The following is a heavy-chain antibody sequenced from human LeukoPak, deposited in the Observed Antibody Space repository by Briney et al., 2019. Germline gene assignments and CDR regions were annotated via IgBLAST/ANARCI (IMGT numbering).Heavy chain of an antibody. CDR2: MNPNSGNT. V-gene: IGHV1-8*03. CDR1: GYTFTSYD. J-gene: IGHJ6*03. D-gene: IGHD3-10*01. CDR3: ARGLGYYYGSGIRKKPRLYYMDV. Sequence: GASVKVSCKASGYTFTSYDINWVRQATGQGLEWMGWMNPNSGNTGYAQKFQGRVTITRNTSISTAYMELSSLRSEDTAVYYCARGLGYYYGSGIRKKPRLYYMDVWGKGTTVTVSS.